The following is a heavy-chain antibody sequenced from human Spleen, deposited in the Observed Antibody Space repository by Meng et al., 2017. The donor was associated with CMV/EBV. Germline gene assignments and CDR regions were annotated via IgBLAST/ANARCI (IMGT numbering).Heavy chain of an antibody. J-gene: IGHJ6*02. CDR2: ISGSGGST. CDR3: AKVEPQYSSSPLYGMDV. D-gene: IGHD6-6*01. V-gene: IGHV3-23*01. Sequence: GESLKISCAASGFTFSSYATSWVRQAPGKGLEWVSAISGSGGSTYYADSVKGRFTISRDNSKNTLYLQMNSLRAEDTAVYYCAKVEPQYSSSPLYGMDVWGQGTTVTVSS. CDR1: GFTFSSYA.